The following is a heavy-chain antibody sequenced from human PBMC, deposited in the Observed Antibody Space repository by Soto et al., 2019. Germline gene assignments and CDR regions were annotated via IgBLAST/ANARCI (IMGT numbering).Heavy chain of an antibody. V-gene: IGHV4-34*01. D-gene: IGHD3-3*01. Sequence: SETLSLTCAVYGGSFSGYYWSWIRQPPGKGLEWIGEINHSGSTNYNPSLKSRVTISVDTSKNQFSLKLSSVTAADTAVYYCAHSDFWSGYGKNWLDPWGQGTLVTVSS. CDR1: GGSFSGYY. CDR3: AHSDFWSGYGKNWLDP. J-gene: IGHJ5*02. CDR2: INHSGST.